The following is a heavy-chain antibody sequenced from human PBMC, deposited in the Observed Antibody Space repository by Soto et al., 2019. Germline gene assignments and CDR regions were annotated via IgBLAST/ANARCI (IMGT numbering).Heavy chain of an antibody. CDR3: ARDGIKADTAMPYYYYGMDV. CDR2: IWYDGSNK. V-gene: IGHV3-33*01. D-gene: IGHD5-18*01. J-gene: IGHJ6*02. CDR1: GFTFSSYG. Sequence: QVQLVESGGGVVQPGRSLRLSCAASGFTFSSYGMHWVRQAPGKGLEWVAVIWYDGSNKYYADSVKGRFTISRDNSKNTLYMQMNSLRAEDTAVYYCARDGIKADTAMPYYYYGMDVWGQGTTVTVSS.